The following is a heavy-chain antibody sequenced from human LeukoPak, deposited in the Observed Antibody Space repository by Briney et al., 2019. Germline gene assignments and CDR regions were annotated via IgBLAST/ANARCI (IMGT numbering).Heavy chain of an antibody. J-gene: IGHJ6*03. CDR3: AKSYSYYHMDD. Sequence: GGSLRLSCAASGFTFSSYSMNWVRQAPGKGLEWISYIRSSSSTIYYADSVKGRFTISRDNTKNTLYLQMNSLRGDDTAVYYCAKSYSYYHMDDWGKGTSVTVSS. V-gene: IGHV3-48*01. CDR2: IRSSSSTI. CDR1: GFTFSSYS.